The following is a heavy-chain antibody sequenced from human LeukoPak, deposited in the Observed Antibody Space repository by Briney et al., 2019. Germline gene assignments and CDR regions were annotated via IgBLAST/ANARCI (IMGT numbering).Heavy chain of an antibody. CDR1: GFTFSSYD. CDR2: IGTAGDT. CDR3: AKDNCSGDCHPDAFDI. J-gene: IGHJ3*02. Sequence: GGSLRLSCAASGFTFSSYDMHWVRQATGKGLEWVSAIGTAGDTYYPGSVKGRFTISRENAKNTLYLQMNSLRVEDTAVYYCAKDNCSGDCHPDAFDIWGQGTMVTVS. V-gene: IGHV3-13*01. D-gene: IGHD2-21*02.